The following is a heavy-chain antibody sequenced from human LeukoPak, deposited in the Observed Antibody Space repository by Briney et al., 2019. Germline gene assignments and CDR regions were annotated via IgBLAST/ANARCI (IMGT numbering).Heavy chain of an antibody. D-gene: IGHD2-21*01. Sequence: ASVKVSCKASGYTFTGYYMHWVRQAPGQGLEWMGWINPNSGGTNYAQKFQGRVTMTRDTSISTAYMELSRLRSDDTAVYYCARDGGGPHPYYYYYMDVWGKGTTVTVSS. CDR2: INPNSGGT. J-gene: IGHJ6*03. CDR3: ARDGGGPHPYYYYYMDV. CDR1: GYTFTGYY. V-gene: IGHV1-2*02.